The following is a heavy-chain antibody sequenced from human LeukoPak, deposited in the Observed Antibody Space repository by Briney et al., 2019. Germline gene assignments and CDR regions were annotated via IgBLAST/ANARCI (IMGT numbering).Heavy chain of an antibody. Sequence: GGSLRLSCAASGFTVSSTYMSWVRQSPGKGLEWVSVVYKDGKMFYIDSVKGRFAISRDTSKNTVYLQMNNLRAEDTAVYYCANSRDQFWGGYYPPRFDYWGQGTLVTVSS. D-gene: IGHD3-3*01. J-gene: IGHJ4*02. CDR3: ANSRDQFWGGYYPPRFDY. V-gene: IGHV3-53*01. CDR1: GFTVSSTY. CDR2: VYKDGKM.